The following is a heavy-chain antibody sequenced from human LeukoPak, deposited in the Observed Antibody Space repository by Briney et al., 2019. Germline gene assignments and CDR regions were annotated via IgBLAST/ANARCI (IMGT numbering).Heavy chain of an antibody. Sequence: GGSLRLSCAASEFTFSGSAMHWVRQASGKGLECVGRIRSKANSNATAYAASVKGRFTISRDDSKNTAYLQMNSLKTEDTAVYYCTRQQLDQYYYFYYMDVWGKGTTVTVSS. CDR1: EFTFSGSA. CDR2: IRSKANSNAT. CDR3: TRQQLDQYYYFYYMDV. J-gene: IGHJ6*03. D-gene: IGHD6-13*01. V-gene: IGHV3-73*01.